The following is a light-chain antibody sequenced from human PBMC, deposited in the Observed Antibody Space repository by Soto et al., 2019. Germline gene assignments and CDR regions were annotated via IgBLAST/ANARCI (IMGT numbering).Light chain of an antibody. CDR1: QSINKW. Sequence: DSQITQSPSALSASVVGRVTITVRASQSINKWMAWYQLKPGKDPQLLIYKASSLQSGVPSRFSGSGSGTEFTLTISSLQPDDFATYYCQPYNSYSEAFGQATTVDI. CDR3: QPYNSYSEA. J-gene: IGKJ1*01. V-gene: IGKV1-5*03. CDR2: KAS.